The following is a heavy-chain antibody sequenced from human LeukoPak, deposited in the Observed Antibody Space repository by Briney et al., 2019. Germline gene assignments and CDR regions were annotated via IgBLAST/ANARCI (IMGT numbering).Heavy chain of an antibody. J-gene: IGHJ6*03. CDR1: GFTFSSYA. V-gene: IGHV3-64*01. CDR3: ARVNSGYDTYYYYYMDV. Sequence: PGGSLRLSCAASGFTFSSYAMHWVRQAPGKGLEYVSAISSNGGSTYYANSVKGRFTISRDNSKNTLYLQMGSLRAEDMAVYYCARVNSGYDTYYYYYMDVWGKGTTVTVSS. D-gene: IGHD5-12*01. CDR2: ISSNGGST.